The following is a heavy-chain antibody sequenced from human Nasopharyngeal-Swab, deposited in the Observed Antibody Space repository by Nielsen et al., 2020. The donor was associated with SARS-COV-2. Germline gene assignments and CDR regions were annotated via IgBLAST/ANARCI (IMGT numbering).Heavy chain of an antibody. Sequence: SETLSLTCAVHVGSFSGYYWSWVRQPPGKGLEWIGEVDHTGRTNHNPSLQSRVTMSVDTSKNQFSLTLSSVTAADTAVYYCARGGYQLLLRNYYYGMDVWSQGTTVTVSS. V-gene: IGHV4-34*01. CDR3: ARGGYQLLLRNYYYGMDV. CDR1: VGSFSGYY. J-gene: IGHJ6*02. D-gene: IGHD2-15*01. CDR2: VDHTGRT.